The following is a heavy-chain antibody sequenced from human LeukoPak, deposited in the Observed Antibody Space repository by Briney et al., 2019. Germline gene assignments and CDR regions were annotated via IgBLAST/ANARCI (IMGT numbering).Heavy chain of an antibody. CDR3: AKNSGYGGNFPFDY. V-gene: IGHV3-23*01. Sequence: PGGSLRLSCAASGFTFSRFWMSWVRQAPGKGLEWVSAISGSGGRTYYADSVKGRFTISRDNSKNTLYLQMNSLRAEDTAVYYCAKNSGYGGNFPFDYWGQGTLVTVSS. J-gene: IGHJ4*02. D-gene: IGHD4-23*01. CDR1: GFTFSRFW. CDR2: ISGSGGRT.